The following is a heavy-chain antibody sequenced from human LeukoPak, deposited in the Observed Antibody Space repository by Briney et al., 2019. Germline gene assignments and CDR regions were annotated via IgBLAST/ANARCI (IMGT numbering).Heavy chain of an antibody. J-gene: IGHJ4*02. D-gene: IGHD3-10*01. CDR3: ARGTGSGSYPFDY. Sequence: GGSLRLSCAASGFTFSSYGMHWVRQAPGKGLEWVAVISYDGSNKYYADSVKGRFTISRDNSKNTLYLQMNSLRAADTAVYYCARGTGSGSYPFDYWGQGTLVTVSS. V-gene: IGHV3-30*03. CDR1: GFTFSSYG. CDR2: ISYDGSNK.